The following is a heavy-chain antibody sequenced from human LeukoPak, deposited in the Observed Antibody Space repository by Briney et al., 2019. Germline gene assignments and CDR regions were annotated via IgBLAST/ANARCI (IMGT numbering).Heavy chain of an antibody. V-gene: IGHV4-30-2*01. Sequence: SETLSLTCAVSGGSISSGGYSWSWIWQPPGKGLEWIGYIYHSGSTYYNPSLKSRVTISVDRSKNQFSLKLSSVTAADAAVYYCARVLFSGYDLDNWFDPRGQGTLVTVSS. CDR3: ARVLFSGYDLDNWFDP. CDR1: GGSISSGGYS. CDR2: IYHSGST. D-gene: IGHD5-12*01. J-gene: IGHJ5*02.